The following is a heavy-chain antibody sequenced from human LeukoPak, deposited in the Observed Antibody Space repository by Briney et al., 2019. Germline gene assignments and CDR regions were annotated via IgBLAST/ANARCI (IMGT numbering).Heavy chain of an antibody. Sequence: GGSLRLSCAASGFTFSDYYMSWIRQAPGKGLEWVSYISSSGSTIYYADSVKGRFTISRDNAKSSLYLQMNSLRAEDTAVYYCARDYDFWSGYYTITYYYYGMDVWGQGTTVTVSS. J-gene: IGHJ6*02. CDR2: ISSSGSTI. CDR3: ARDYDFWSGYYTITYYYYGMDV. D-gene: IGHD3-3*01. CDR1: GFTFSDYY. V-gene: IGHV3-11*01.